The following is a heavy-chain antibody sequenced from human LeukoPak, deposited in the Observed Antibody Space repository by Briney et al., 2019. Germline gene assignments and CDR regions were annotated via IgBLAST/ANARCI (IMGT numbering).Heavy chain of an antibody. CDR3: ARESKDSSSGFFGY. V-gene: IGHV4-31*03. CDR2: IYYSGST. CDR1: GGSISSGGYY. Sequence: SQTLPLTCTVSGGSISSGGYYWSWIRQHPGKGLEWIGYIYYSGSTYYNPSLKSRVTISVDTSKNQFSLKLSSVTAAHTAVYYCARESKDSSSGFFGYWGQGTLVTVSS. D-gene: IGHD6-13*01. J-gene: IGHJ4*02.